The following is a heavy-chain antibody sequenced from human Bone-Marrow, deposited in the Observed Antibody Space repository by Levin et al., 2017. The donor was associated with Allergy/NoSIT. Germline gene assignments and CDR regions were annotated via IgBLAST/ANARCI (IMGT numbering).Heavy chain of an antibody. CDR2: ISSSGSTT. J-gene: IGHJ4*02. Sequence: GESLKISCAASEFTFSDYYMTWIRQAPGKGLEWVSYISSSGSTTYYADSVKGRFTISRDNAQNSLYLQMDSLRAEDTAVYYCARRRGYCSGGSCYFFDYWGQGTLVTVSS. CDR1: EFTFSDYY. V-gene: IGHV3-11*01. CDR3: ARRRGYCSGGSCYFFDY. D-gene: IGHD2-15*01.